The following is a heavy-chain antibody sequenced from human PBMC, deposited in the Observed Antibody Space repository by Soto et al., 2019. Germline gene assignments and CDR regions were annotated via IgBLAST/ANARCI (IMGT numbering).Heavy chain of an antibody. Sequence: QVQLVQSGAEVKKPGSSVKVSCKASGGTFSSYAISWVRQAPGQGLEWMGGIIPIFGTANYAQKFQGRVTITADESTXTXYXPLSSLRAEHTAVYYCARGSRYCSGGSCYFLPGIADWGQGTLVTVSS. V-gene: IGHV1-69*12. CDR1: GGTFSSYA. CDR2: IIPIFGTA. CDR3: ARGSRYCSGGSCYFLPGIAD. D-gene: IGHD2-15*01. J-gene: IGHJ4*02.